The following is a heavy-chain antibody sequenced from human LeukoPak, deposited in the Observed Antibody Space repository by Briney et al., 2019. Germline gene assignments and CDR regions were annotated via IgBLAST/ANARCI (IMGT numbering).Heavy chain of an antibody. Sequence: PGGSLRLSCAASGFTFSNYAMSWVRQAPGKGLEWVSSITGDGTRAYYADSVKGRFTISRDNSGYTLHLQMNSLRAEDTAVYYCASRSSIVAATVLFDYWGQGTLVTVSS. D-gene: IGHD6-13*01. CDR1: GFTFSNYA. V-gene: IGHV3-23*01. CDR3: ASRSSIVAATVLFDY. CDR2: ITGDGTRA. J-gene: IGHJ4*02.